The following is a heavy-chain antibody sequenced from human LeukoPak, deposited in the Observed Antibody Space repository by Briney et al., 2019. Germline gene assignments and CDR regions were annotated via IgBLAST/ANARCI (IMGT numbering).Heavy chain of an antibody. V-gene: IGHV3-30*02. D-gene: IGHD2/OR15-2a*01. J-gene: IGHJ6*03. CDR2: IRYDGSNK. CDR1: GFTFSSYG. Sequence: GGSLRLSCAASGFTFSSYGMHWVRQAPGKGLEWVAFIRYDGSNKYYADSVKGRFTISRDNSKNTLYLQMNSLRAEDPAVYYCAKQAFHYYYYYMDVWGKGTTVTISS. CDR3: AKQAFHYYYYYMDV.